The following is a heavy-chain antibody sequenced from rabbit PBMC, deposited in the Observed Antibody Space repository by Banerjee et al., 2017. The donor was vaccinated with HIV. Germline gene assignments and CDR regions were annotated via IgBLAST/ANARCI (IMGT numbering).Heavy chain of an antibody. CDR3: ARENKDYAGYVDL. J-gene: IGHJ4*01. Sequence: EQLEESGRDLVKPEGSLTLTCTASGFSFSSRYWICWIRQAPGKGLEWIACIYAGSSGSTYYASWAKGRFTISKTSSTTVTLQMTSLTAADTATYFCARENKDYAGYVDLWGPGTLVTVS. D-gene: IGHD2-1*01. CDR1: GFSFSSRYW. CDR2: IYAGSSGST. V-gene: IGHV1S45*01.